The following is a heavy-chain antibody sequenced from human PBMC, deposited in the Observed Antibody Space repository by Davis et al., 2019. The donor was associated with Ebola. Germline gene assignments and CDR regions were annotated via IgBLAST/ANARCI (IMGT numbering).Heavy chain of an antibody. CDR3: GRLFSGNTCCDS. J-gene: IGHJ4*02. V-gene: IGHV4-38-2*01. CDR2: ISHIGVT. Sequence: PSETLSLTCRVSGYSINNDYYWGWIRQPPGKGPEWIGNISHIGVTSYNPSLKNRVTISMDTSKNQFSLNLISVTAADTAVYYCGRLFSGNTCCDSWGQGTLVTVSS. CDR1: GYSINNDYY. D-gene: IGHD2/OR15-2a*01.